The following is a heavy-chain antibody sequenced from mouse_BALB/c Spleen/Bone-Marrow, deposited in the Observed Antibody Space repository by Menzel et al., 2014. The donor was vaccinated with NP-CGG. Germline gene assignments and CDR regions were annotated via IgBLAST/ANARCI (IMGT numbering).Heavy chain of an antibody. V-gene: IGHV1-5*01. J-gene: IGHJ2*01. CDR2: IYPGNSDT. D-gene: IGHD3-1*01. Sequence: SGTVLARPGAAVKMSCKASGYTFSNYWMHWVKQRPGQGLEWLGTIYPGNSDTTYNQKFKGKAKLTAVTSTSTAYMDLSSLTNEDSAVYYCTTLARTNFDYWGQGTTLTVSS. CDR3: TTLARTNFDY. CDR1: GYTFSNYW.